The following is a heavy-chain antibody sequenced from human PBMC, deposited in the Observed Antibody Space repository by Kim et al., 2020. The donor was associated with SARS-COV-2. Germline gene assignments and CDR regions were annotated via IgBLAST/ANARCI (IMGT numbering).Heavy chain of an antibody. V-gene: IGHV3-23*01. J-gene: IGHJ4*02. Sequence: SVKGRFTSSRDTSKNTLYLQMSSLRAEDTAVYYCARGGLRYFDWLAVFDYWGQGTLVTVSS. CDR3: ARGGLRYFDWLAVFDY. D-gene: IGHD3-9*01.